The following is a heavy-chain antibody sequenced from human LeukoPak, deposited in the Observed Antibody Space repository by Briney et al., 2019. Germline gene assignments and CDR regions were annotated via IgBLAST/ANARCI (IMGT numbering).Heavy chain of an antibody. Sequence: GGSLRLSCAASGFTFSSYGMHWVRQAPGKGLEWVAVISYDGSNKYYADSVKGRFTISRDNAKNSLYLQMNSLRAEDTAVYYCARAQRDYDSSGYYDHYYYGMDVWGQGTTVTVSS. D-gene: IGHD3-22*01. CDR1: GFTFSSYG. J-gene: IGHJ6*02. CDR2: ISYDGSNK. CDR3: ARAQRDYDSSGYYDHYYYGMDV. V-gene: IGHV3-30*03.